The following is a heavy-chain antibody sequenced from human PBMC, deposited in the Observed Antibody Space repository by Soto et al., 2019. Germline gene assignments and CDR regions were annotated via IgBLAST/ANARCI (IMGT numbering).Heavy chain of an antibody. CDR2: ISLEGGNK. Sequence: QVQLVESGGGGFKLGGSLRLSCAASGFTFSNYGLNWVVQAPGKGLEWVAVISLEGGNKYYADSVKGRFTISRDNSKNTLYMQINSPRAEDTAVYYCAKKDDYCHRRKAFDIWGQGTMVTVSS. V-gene: IGHV3-30*18. CDR1: GFTFSNYG. CDR3: AKKDDYCHRRKAFDI. J-gene: IGHJ3*02. D-gene: IGHD4-17*01.